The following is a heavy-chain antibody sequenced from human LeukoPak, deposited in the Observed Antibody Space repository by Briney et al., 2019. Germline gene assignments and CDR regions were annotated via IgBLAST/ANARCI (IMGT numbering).Heavy chain of an antibody. CDR2: INPNSGGT. V-gene: IGHV1-2*02. CDR3: ARGADIVLMVYAISGDY. CDR1: GYTFTGYY. Sequence: ASVKVSCKASGYTFTGYYMHWVRQAPGQGLEWMGWINPNSGGTNYAQKFQGRVTMTRDTSISTAYMELSRLRSDDTAVYYCARGADIVLMVYAISGDYWGQGTLVTVSS. J-gene: IGHJ4*02. D-gene: IGHD2-8*01.